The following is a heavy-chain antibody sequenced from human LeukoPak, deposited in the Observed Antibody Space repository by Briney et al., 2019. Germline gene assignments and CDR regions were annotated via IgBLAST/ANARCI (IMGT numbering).Heavy chain of an antibody. V-gene: IGHV3-7*05. J-gene: IGHJ4*02. CDR3: ARDLDY. Sequence: GGSLRLSCTASGFTFGTYWMSWVRQAPGKGLEWVASIKQDGSDKYYVDSVKGRFTISRDNAKNSLYLQMSSLRAEDTAVYYCARDLDYWGQGTLVTVSS. CDR2: IKQDGSDK. CDR1: GFTFGTYW.